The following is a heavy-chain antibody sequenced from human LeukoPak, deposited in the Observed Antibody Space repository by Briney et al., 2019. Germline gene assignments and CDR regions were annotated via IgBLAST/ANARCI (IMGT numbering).Heavy chain of an antibody. CDR2: ISYDGSNK. CDR3: ARDSSGSYRP. V-gene: IGHV3-30-3*01. D-gene: IGHD3-10*01. J-gene: IGHJ5*02. Sequence: HPGGSLRLSCAASGFTFSSYAMHWVRQAPGKGLEWAAVISYDGSNKYYADSVKGRFTISRDNSKNTLYLQMNSLRAEDTAVYYCARDSSGSYRPWGQGTLVTVSS. CDR1: GFTFSSYA.